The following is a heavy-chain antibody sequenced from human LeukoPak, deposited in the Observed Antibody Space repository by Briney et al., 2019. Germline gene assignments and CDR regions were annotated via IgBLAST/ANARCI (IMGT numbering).Heavy chain of an antibody. CDR2: IKEDGSEK. J-gene: IGHJ4*02. Sequence: GGSLRLSCAASGFTFSGYWMNWVRQAPGKGLEWVANIKEDGSEKYYVDCVKGRFTISRDNAKNSLYLQMNSLRGEDTAVYYCARLRGGSYFDYWGQGTLVTVSS. V-gene: IGHV3-7*04. CDR3: ARLRGGSYFDY. D-gene: IGHD3-16*01. CDR1: GFTFSGYW.